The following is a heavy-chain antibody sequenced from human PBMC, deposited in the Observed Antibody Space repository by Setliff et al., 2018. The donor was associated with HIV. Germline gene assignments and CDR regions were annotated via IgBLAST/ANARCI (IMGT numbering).Heavy chain of an antibody. CDR1: GYTFTSYG. CDR2: ISAYNGNT. D-gene: IGHD3-22*01. J-gene: IGHJ4*02. V-gene: IGHV1-18*01. Sequence: GASVKVSCKASGYTFTSYGISWVRQAPGQGLEWMGWISAYNGNTNYAQKLQGRVTMTTDTSTSTAYMELRSLRSDDTAVYYCARTDYYDSSGYYYRPFDYWGQGTLVTVSS. CDR3: ARTDYYDSSGYYYRPFDY.